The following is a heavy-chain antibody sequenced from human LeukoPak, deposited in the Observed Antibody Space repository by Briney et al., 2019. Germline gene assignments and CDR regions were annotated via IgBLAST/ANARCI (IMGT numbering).Heavy chain of an antibody. Sequence: PSETLSLTCTVSGGSISSYYWSWIRQPAGKGLEWIGRIYTSGSTNYNPSLKSRVTMSVDTSKNQFSLKLSSVTAADTAAYYCARISTVTTSRPYYYYYYMDVWGKGTTVTVSS. V-gene: IGHV4-4*07. CDR3: ARISTVTTSRPYYYYYYMDV. CDR1: GGSISSYY. D-gene: IGHD4-17*01. CDR2: IYTSGST. J-gene: IGHJ6*03.